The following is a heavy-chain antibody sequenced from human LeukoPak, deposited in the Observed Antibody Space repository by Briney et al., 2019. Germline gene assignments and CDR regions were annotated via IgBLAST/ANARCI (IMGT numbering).Heavy chain of an antibody. Sequence: PSQTLSLTCTVSGVSISSGDYYWSWIRQPPGKGLEGIGYIYYSGSTYYNPSLKSRVTISVDTSKNQFSLKLSSVTAADTAVYYCARDYGGNPDSSYFDYWGQGTLVTVSS. CDR3: ARDYGGNPDSSYFDY. CDR1: GVSISSGDYY. D-gene: IGHD4-23*01. J-gene: IGHJ4*02. V-gene: IGHV4-30-4*08. CDR2: IYYSGST.